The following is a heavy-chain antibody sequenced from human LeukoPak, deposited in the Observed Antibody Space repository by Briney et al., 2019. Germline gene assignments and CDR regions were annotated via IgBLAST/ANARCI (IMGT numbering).Heavy chain of an antibody. Sequence: GGSLRLSCAASRFTLSTYWMSWVRQAPGKGLEWVSAISGSGGSTYYADSVKGRFTISRDNSKNTLYLQMNSLRAEDTAIYYCASLSGFADAFDIWGQGTTVTVS. D-gene: IGHD3-9*01. CDR3: ASLSGFADAFDI. CDR2: ISGSGGST. J-gene: IGHJ3*02. CDR1: RFTLSTYW. V-gene: IGHV3-23*01.